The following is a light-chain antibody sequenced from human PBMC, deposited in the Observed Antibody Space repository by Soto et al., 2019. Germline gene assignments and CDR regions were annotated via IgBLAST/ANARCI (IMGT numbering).Light chain of an antibody. CDR1: SSDVGGYNY. V-gene: IGLV2-14*01. J-gene: IGLJ3*02. CDR3: SSFTSTHTGV. Sequence: QSVLTQPASVSGSPGQSITISCTGTSSDVGGYNYVSWYQQYPGKAPKLMIYEVSNRPSGVSNRFSGSKSGNTASLTNSGLQAEDEADYYCSSFTSTHTGVFGGGTKLTVL. CDR2: EVS.